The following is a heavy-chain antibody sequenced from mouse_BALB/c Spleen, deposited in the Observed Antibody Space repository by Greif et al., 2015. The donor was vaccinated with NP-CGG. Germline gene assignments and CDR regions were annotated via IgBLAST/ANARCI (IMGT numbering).Heavy chain of an antibody. Sequence: VKLQESGAELVRPGSSVKISCKASGYAFSSYWMNWVKQRPGQGLEWIGQIYPGDGDTNYNGKFKGKATLTADKSSSTAYMQLSSLTSEDSAVYFCAGYDYDYYAMDYWGQGTSVTVSS. J-gene: IGHJ4*01. D-gene: IGHD2-4*01. CDR3: AGYDYDYYAMDY. V-gene: IGHV1-80*01. CDR2: IYPGDGDT. CDR1: GYAFSSYW.